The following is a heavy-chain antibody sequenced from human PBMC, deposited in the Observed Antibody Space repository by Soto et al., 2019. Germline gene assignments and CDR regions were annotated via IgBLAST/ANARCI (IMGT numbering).Heavy chain of an antibody. CDR2: IIPNSGGT. D-gene: IGHD1-26*01. Sequence: QVQLVQSGAEVKKPGASVKVSCKASGYTFTGYYMHWVRQAPGQGLEWMGWIIPNSGGTNYAQKFQGWVTMTRDTSISTAYMELSRLRSDDTAVYYCARGVGGDRIEGWFDPWGQGTLVTVSS. CDR3: ARGVGGDRIEGWFDP. CDR1: GYTFTGYY. J-gene: IGHJ5*02. V-gene: IGHV1-2*04.